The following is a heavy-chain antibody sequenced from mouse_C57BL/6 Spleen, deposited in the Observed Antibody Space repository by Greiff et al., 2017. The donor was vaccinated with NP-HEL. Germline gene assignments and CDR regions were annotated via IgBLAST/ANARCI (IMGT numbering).Heavy chain of an antibody. CDR3: ARGHGSSYVGYFDV. CDR1: GFTFSSDA. D-gene: IGHD1-1*01. Sequence: EVKVVESGGGLVKPGGSLKLSCAASGFTFSSDAMSWVRQTPEKRLEWVATISDGGSYTYYPDNVKGRFTISRDNAKNNLYLQMSHLKSEDTAMYYCARGHGSSYVGYFDVWGTGTTVTVSS. CDR2: ISDGGSYT. V-gene: IGHV5-4*03. J-gene: IGHJ1*03.